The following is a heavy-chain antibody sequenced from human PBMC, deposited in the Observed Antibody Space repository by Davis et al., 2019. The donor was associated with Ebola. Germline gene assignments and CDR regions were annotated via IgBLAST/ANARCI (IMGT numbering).Heavy chain of an antibody. V-gene: IGHV4-39*07. J-gene: IGHJ5*02. CDR1: GGSISEGVHY. CDR3: ARNSSGFGHYDH. CDR2: MYFSGST. D-gene: IGHD3-22*01. Sequence: PSETLSLTCTVSGGSISEGVHYWSWIRQPPGKGLEWIGTMYFSGSTYYNPSLKSRLTLSVDTSRNQFSLELTSVTSAGTAIYYCARNSSGFGHYDHWGQGIQITVSS.